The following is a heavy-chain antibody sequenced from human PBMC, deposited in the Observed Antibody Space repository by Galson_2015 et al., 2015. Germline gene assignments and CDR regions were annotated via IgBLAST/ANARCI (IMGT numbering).Heavy chain of an antibody. CDR1: GGSISSSNW. CDR3: ARANHGRFFNYYYYYMDV. D-gene: IGHD3-3*01. Sequence: SETLSLTCAVSGGSISSSNWWSWVRQPPGKGLEWIGEIYHSGSTNYNPSLKSRVTISVDKSKNQFSLKLSSVPAADTAVYYCARANHGRFFNYYYYYMDVWGKGTTVTVSS. V-gene: IGHV4-4*02. CDR2: IYHSGST. J-gene: IGHJ6*03.